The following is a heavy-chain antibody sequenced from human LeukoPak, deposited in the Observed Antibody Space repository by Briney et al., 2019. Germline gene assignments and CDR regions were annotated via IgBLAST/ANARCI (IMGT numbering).Heavy chain of an antibody. V-gene: IGHV3-21*04. J-gene: IGHJ4*02. D-gene: IGHD3-22*01. CDR2: ISSSSSYI. CDR3: AKDLGTTETVDYYDSSGYYGVRGGDY. CDR1: GFSIYDYA. Sequence: GGSLRLSCAASGFSIYDYAMHWVRQVPGKGLEWVSSISSSSSYIYYADSVKGRFTISRDNAKNSLYLQMNSLRAEDTAVYYCAKDLGTTETVDYYDSSGYYGVRGGDYWGQGTLVTVSS.